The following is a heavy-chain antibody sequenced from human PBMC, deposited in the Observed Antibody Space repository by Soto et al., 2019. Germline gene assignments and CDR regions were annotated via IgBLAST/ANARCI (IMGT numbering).Heavy chain of an antibody. CDR1: GFTFSSYG. V-gene: IGHV3-30*18. CDR2: ISYDGSNK. D-gene: IGHD1-26*01. CDR3: AKDGSYYYYYGMDV. J-gene: IGHJ6*02. Sequence: PGGSLRLSCAASGFTFSSYGMHWVRQAPGKGLEWVAVISYDGSNKYYADSVKGRFTISRDNSKNTLYLQMNSLRAEDTAVYYCAKDGSYYYYYGMDVWGQGTTVTVSS.